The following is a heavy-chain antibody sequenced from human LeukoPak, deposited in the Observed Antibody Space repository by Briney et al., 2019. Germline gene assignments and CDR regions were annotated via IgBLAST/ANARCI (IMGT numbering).Heavy chain of an antibody. CDR2: ISSSSSYI. Sequence: GGSLRLSCAASGFTFSSYSMNWVRQAPGKGLEWVSSISSSSSYIYYADSVKGRFTISRDNAKNSLYLQMNSLRAEDTAVCYCAREVRDGYNPFDYWGQGTLVTVSS. CDR3: AREVRDGYNPFDY. CDR1: GFTFSSYS. D-gene: IGHD5-24*01. V-gene: IGHV3-21*01. J-gene: IGHJ4*02.